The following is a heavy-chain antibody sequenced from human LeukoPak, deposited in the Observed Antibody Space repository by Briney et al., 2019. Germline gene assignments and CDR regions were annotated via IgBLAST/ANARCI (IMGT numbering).Heavy chain of an antibody. D-gene: IGHD3-3*01. Sequence: SVKVSCKASGGTFSIYAISWVRHAPGQGLEWVGGTIPIFGTANYTQKFQGRVTITADESTSTAYMELSSLRSKDTVVYYCARDRLQNDFWSGYSPYNWFDPWGQGTLVTVSS. CDR1: GGTFSIYA. CDR2: TIPIFGTA. J-gene: IGHJ5*02. CDR3: ARDRLQNDFWSGYSPYNWFDP. V-gene: IGHV1-69*13.